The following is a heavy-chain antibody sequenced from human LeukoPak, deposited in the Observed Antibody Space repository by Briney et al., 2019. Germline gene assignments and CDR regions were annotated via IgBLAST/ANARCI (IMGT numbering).Heavy chain of an antibody. CDR1: XX. CDR2: ISGSGGST. Sequence: XXMSWVXXXPGKGLEWVSAISGSGGSTYYADSVKGRFTISRDNAKNRVYMEMNSLRAEDTAVYYCAKDQDIVATTTLNYWGQGTLVTVSS. D-gene: IGHD5-12*01. V-gene: IGHV3-23*01. J-gene: IGHJ4*02. CDR3: AKDQDIVATTTLNY.